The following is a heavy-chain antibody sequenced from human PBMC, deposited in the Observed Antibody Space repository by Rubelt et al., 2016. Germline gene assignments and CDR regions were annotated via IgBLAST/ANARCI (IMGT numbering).Heavy chain of an antibody. CDR1: GYTFTSYY. CDR2: IHPSGGST. V-gene: IGHV1-46*01. Sequence: QVQLVQSEAEVKKPGASVKVSCKASGYTFTSYYMHWVRQAPGQGLEWMGIIHPSGGSTGYAQKFQGRITMTRDTSTNTVYMELSSLRAEDTAVYYCARANSGSGYFGIDYWGQGTLVTVSS. D-gene: IGHD3-22*01. J-gene: IGHJ4*02. CDR3: ARANSGSGYFGIDY.